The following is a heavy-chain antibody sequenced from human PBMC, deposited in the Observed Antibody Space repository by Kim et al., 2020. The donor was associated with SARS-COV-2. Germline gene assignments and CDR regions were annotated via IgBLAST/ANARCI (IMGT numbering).Heavy chain of an antibody. V-gene: IGHV3-23*01. J-gene: IGHJ5*02. CDR1: GFTFSTYG. Sequence: GGSLRLSCAASGFTFSTYGMSWVRQAPGKGLEWVLAISGSGSGTYFADSVKGRFTISRDNSKNTLYLQMNSLRAEDTAVYYCAKHFQQQVRWFDPWGRGTLVTVSS. CDR3: AKHFQQQVRWFDP. CDR2: ISGSGSGT. D-gene: IGHD6-13*01.